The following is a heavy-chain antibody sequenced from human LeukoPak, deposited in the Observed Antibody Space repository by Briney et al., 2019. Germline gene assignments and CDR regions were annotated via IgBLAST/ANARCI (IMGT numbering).Heavy chain of an antibody. CDR2: IKQDGGEK. CDR3: ARARGGYDLDY. J-gene: IGHJ4*02. CDR1: GFTFSSYW. V-gene: IGHV3-7*01. Sequence: QPGGSLRLSCAASGFTFSSYWMSWVRQAPGKGLEWVANIKQDGGEKYYVESVKGRFTISRDNVKNSLYLQMSSLRVEDTAVYYCARARGGYDLDYWGQGTLVTVSS. D-gene: IGHD5-12*01.